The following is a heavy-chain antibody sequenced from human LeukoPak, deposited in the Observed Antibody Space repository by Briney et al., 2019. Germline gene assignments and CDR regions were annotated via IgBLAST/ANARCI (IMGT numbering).Heavy chain of an antibody. CDR2: IIPIFGTA. CDR1: GGTFSSYA. J-gene: IGHJ4*02. Sequence: AASVKVSCKASGGTFSSYAISWVRQAPGQGLEWMGGIIPIFGTANYAQKFQGRVTITTDESTSTAYMELSSLRSEDTAVYYCARRGTTIHSYHFDYWGQGTLVTVSS. D-gene: IGHD1-7*01. CDR3: ARRGTTIHSYHFDY. V-gene: IGHV1-69*05.